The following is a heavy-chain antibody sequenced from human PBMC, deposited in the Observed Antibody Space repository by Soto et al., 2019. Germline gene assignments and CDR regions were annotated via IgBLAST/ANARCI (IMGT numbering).Heavy chain of an antibody. Sequence: ASVKVSCKASGYTFTGYYMHWVRQASGQGLEWMGWINPNSGGTNYAQKFQGWVTMTRDTSISTAYMELGRLRSDDTAVYYCARENYYYGMDVWSQGTTVTVSS. CDR2: INPNSGGT. V-gene: IGHV1-2*04. J-gene: IGHJ6*02. CDR3: ARENYYYGMDV. CDR1: GYTFTGYY.